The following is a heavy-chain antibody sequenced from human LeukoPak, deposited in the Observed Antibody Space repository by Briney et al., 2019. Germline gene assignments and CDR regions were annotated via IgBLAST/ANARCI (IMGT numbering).Heavy chain of an antibody. CDR1: GFPFSSYG. V-gene: IGHV3-33*01. J-gene: IGHJ4*02. CDR2: LVYDARS. Sequence: GGSLRLSCAASGFPFSSYGMHWVRQAPGKGLEWVARLVYDARSDYANSVKGRFSISRDDSKNTLFLDMSNLRVEDTALYYCARDLSAAFDFWGQGVLVTVSS. CDR3: ARDLSAAFDF. D-gene: IGHD6-19*01.